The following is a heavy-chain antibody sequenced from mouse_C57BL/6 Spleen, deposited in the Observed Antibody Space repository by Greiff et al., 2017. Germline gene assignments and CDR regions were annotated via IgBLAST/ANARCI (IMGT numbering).Heavy chain of an antibody. V-gene: IGHV14-4*01. CDR1: GFNIKDDY. D-gene: IGHD1-1*01. CDR3: TTGSSSPHFDV. Sequence: EVQLQQSGAELVRPGASVKLSCTASGFNIKDDYMHWVKQRPEQGLEWIGWIDPENGDTEYASKFQGKATITADTSSNTAYLQLSSLTSEDTAVYYCTTGSSSPHFDVWGTGTTVTVSS. CDR2: IDPENGDT. J-gene: IGHJ1*03.